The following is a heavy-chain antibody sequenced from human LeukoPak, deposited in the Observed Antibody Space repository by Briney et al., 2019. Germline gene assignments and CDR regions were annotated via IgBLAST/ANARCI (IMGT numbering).Heavy chain of an antibody. D-gene: IGHD3-22*01. CDR2: ISFDGRNK. Sequence: QSGGSLRLSCAASGFTFSSYAMHWVRQAPGKGLEWVAVISFDGRNKYHADSVKGRFTISRDNSKNTLHLQMNSLRADDTAVYYCARASGYDSSGYQPSDAFDIWGQGTMVTVSS. J-gene: IGHJ3*02. CDR1: GFTFSSYA. V-gene: IGHV3-30*04. CDR3: ARASGYDSSGYQPSDAFDI.